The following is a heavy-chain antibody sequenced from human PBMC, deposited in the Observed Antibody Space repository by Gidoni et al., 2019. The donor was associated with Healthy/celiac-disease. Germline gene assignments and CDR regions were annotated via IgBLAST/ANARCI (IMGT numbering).Heavy chain of an antibody. Sequence: EVQLVESGGGLVQPGGSLRLSCAASGFTFSSYEMNWVRQAPGKGLEWVSYISSSGSTIYYADSVKGRFTISRDNAKNSLYLQMNSLRAEDTAVYYCAKTAVGATSADAFDIWGQGTMVTVSS. CDR2: ISSSGSTI. V-gene: IGHV3-48*03. CDR1: GFTFSSYE. CDR3: AKTAVGATSADAFDI. J-gene: IGHJ3*02. D-gene: IGHD1-26*01.